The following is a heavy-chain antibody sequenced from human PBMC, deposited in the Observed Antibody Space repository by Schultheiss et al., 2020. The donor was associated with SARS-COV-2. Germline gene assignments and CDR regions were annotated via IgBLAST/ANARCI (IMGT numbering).Heavy chain of an antibody. D-gene: IGHD1-7*01. J-gene: IGHJ6*02. V-gene: IGHV1-8*03. CDR1: GYTFTSYG. Sequence: ASVKVSCKASGYTFTSYGINWVRQATGQGLEWMGWMNPNSGNTGYAQKFQGRVTITRDMSTSTAYMELSSLRSEDTAVYYCAAPKGGITGTHGMDVWGQGTTVTVSS. CDR3: AAPKGGITGTHGMDV. CDR2: MNPNSGNT.